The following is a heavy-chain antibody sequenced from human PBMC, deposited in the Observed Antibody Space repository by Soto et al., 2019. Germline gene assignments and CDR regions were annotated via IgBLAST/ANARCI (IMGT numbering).Heavy chain of an antibody. CDR3: ARVGGVATRTFDY. J-gene: IGHJ4*02. D-gene: IGHD3-16*01. Sequence: SETLSLTCTVSGGSISPFYWSWVRQPPGKGLEWIGYLYYSGNTNYNPSLKSRVTISVDASKNQVTLRLTSVTAADTAVYYCARVGGVATRTFDYWGQGTVVTVSS. CDR1: GGSISPFY. V-gene: IGHV4-59*01. CDR2: LYYSGNT.